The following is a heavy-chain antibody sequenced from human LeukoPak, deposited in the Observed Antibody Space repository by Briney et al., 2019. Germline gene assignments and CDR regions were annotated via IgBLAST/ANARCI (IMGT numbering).Heavy chain of an antibody. CDR3: ARGGVVVPAAPPKTYYYGMDV. Sequence: GGSLRLSCAASGFTFSSYWMSWVRQAPGKGLEWVANIKQDGSEKYYVDSVKGRFTISRDNAKNSLYLQMNSLRAEDTAVYYCARGGVVVPAAPPKTYYYGMDVWGKGTTVTVSS. CDR2: IKQDGSEK. V-gene: IGHV3-7*01. J-gene: IGHJ6*04. CDR1: GFTFSSYW. D-gene: IGHD2-2*01.